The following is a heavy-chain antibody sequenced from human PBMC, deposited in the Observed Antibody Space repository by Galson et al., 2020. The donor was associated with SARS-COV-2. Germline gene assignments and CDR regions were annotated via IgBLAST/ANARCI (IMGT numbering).Heavy chain of an antibody. CDR1: GFTFSSYG. V-gene: IGHV3-33*01. D-gene: IGHD6-19*01. J-gene: IGHJ6*02. CDR2: IWYDGSNK. Sequence: GGSLRLSCAASGFTFSSYGMHWVRQAPGKGLEWVAVIWYDGSNKYYADSVKGRFTISRDNSKNTLYLQMNSLRAEDTAVYYCARERESSGWNAVVMDVWGQGTTVTVSS. CDR3: ARERESSGWNAVVMDV.